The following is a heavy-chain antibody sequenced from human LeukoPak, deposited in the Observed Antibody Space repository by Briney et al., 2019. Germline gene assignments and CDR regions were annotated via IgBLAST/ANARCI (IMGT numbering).Heavy chain of an antibody. D-gene: IGHD3-10*01. J-gene: IGHJ4*02. V-gene: IGHV3-30*18. CDR2: ISYDGSKK. Sequence: GSLRLSCAASGFTFSNYGMHWVRQAPGKGLEWVAVISYDGSKKYYADSVKGRFTISRDNSKNTLYLQMNSLRAEDTAVYYCAKSPMVRGVIIPYFDYWGQGTLVTVSS. CDR1: GFTFSNYG. CDR3: AKSPMVRGVIIPYFDY.